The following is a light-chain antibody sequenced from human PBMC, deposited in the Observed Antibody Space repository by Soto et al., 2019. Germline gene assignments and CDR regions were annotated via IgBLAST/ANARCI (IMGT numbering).Light chain of an antibody. CDR3: SSCAGSKNLL. J-gene: IGLJ2*01. V-gene: IGLV2-8*01. CDR1: SSDVGLYDC. Sequence: QSALTQPPSASGSPGQSVTISCTGTSSDVGLYDCVSWYQQHPGKAPKLMIYESSRRPSGVPDRFSGSKSGNTASLTVSGLQAEDEADYYCSSCAGSKNLLFGGGTKLTVL. CDR2: ESS.